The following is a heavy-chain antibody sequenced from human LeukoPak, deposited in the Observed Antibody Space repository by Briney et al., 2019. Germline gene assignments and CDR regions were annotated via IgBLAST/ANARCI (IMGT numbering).Heavy chain of an antibody. CDR2: IGSSSSYI. D-gene: IGHD5-24*01. Sequence: GGSLRLSCAASGFTFSSYSMNWVRQAPGKGLEWVSSIGSSSSYIYYADSVKGRFTISRDNAKNSLYLQMNSLRAEDTAVYYCARSDGYNQYDAFDIWGQGTMVTVSS. J-gene: IGHJ3*02. CDR1: GFTFSSYS. V-gene: IGHV3-21*01. CDR3: ARSDGYNQYDAFDI.